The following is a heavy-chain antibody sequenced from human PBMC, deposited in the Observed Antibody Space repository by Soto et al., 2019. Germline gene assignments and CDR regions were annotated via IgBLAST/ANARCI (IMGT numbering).Heavy chain of an antibody. CDR1: GGSFSGYY. J-gene: IGHJ5*02. Sequence: SETLSLTCAVYGGSFSGYYWSWTRQPPGKGLEWIGEINHSGSTNYNPSLKSRVTISVDTSKNQFSLKLSSVTAADTAVYYCAREWSGPNWFDPWGQGTLVTVSS. V-gene: IGHV4-34*01. CDR2: INHSGST. CDR3: AREWSGPNWFDP. D-gene: IGHD3-3*01.